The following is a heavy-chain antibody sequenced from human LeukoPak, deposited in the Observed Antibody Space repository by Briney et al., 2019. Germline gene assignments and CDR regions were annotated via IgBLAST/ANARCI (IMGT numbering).Heavy chain of an antibody. Sequence: PSETLSLTCAVYGGSFSGYYWSWIRQPPGKGLELIGEINHSGSTNYNPSLKSRVTISVDTSKNQFSLKLSSVTAADTAVYYCARAKNTMVRGVPNWFDPWGQGTLVTVSS. J-gene: IGHJ5*02. CDR3: ARAKNTMVRGVPNWFDP. V-gene: IGHV4-34*01. CDR2: INHSGST. D-gene: IGHD3-10*01. CDR1: GGSFSGYY.